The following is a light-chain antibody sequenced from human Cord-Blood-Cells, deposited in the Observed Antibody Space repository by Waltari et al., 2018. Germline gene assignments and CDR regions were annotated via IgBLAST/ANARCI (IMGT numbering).Light chain of an antibody. CDR2: AAS. V-gene: IGKV1-39*01. Sequence: DIQMTQSPSSLSASVGDRVTITCRASQSISSYLNWYQQKPGKAPKLLIYAASSLQSWVPSRFSGSGSGTDFTLTISSLLPEDFATYYCQQSYSTPRSFGQGTKLEIK. CDR1: QSISSY. CDR3: QQSYSTPRS. J-gene: IGKJ2*03.